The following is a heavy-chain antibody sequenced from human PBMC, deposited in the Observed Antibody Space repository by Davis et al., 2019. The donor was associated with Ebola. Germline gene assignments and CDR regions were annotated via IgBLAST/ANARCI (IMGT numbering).Heavy chain of an antibody. CDR2: FSSSSSYT. Sequence: GESLKISCVASGFTLSNDAMSWIRQAPGKGLEWVSYFSSSSSYTNNADSVKGRFTISRDNAKNSLYLQMNSLRAEDTAVYYCVKDTSNIWFDVWGQGTLVTVSA. D-gene: IGHD2/OR15-2a*01. J-gene: IGHJ3*01. CDR1: GFTLSNDA. V-gene: IGHV3-11*06. CDR3: VKDTSNIWFDV.